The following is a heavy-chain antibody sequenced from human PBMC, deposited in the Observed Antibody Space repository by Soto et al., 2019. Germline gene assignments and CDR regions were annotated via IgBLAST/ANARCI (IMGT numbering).Heavy chain of an antibody. V-gene: IGHV3-23*01. CDR2: IGTDGNT. Sequence: GALLLPCTASGFTFNSYAMNWVRQAPGKGLAWVSAIGTDGNTYYANSVKGRFTISRDNSRTTLYLQMNSLRVEDTALYYCVRRYPGTRPFDYWGQGTLVTVYS. J-gene: IGHJ4*01. CDR1: GFTFNSYA. D-gene: IGHD1-1*01. CDR3: VRRYPGTRPFDY.